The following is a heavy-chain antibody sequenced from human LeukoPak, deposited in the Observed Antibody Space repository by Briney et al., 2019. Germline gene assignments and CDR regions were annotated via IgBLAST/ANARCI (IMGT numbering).Heavy chain of an antibody. CDR3: AKYTSGTSYRGLDQ. CDR2: MNRDGSEK. Sequence: GGSLRLSCAASGFTFAPYWMTWVRQAPGKGLEYVATMNRDGSEKYYVDSVKGRFTISRDDSKNTVYLQMNSLRAEDTAVYSCAKYTSGTSYRGLDQWGQGTLVTVSS. J-gene: IGHJ4*02. D-gene: IGHD3-10*01. V-gene: IGHV3-7*05. CDR1: GFTFAPYW.